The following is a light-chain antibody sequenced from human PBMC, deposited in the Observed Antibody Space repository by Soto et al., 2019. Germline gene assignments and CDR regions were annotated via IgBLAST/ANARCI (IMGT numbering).Light chain of an antibody. Sequence: QSALTQPRSVSGSPGQSVTISCTGTSSDVGGYNFLSWYQQHPGKAPKVIIYDVNKRPSGVPDRFSGSKSGNTASLTISGLQAEDEADYYCCSYAGNYSWLFGGGTKLTVL. J-gene: IGLJ3*02. CDR1: SSDVGGYNF. CDR3: CSYAGNYSWL. CDR2: DVN. V-gene: IGLV2-11*01.